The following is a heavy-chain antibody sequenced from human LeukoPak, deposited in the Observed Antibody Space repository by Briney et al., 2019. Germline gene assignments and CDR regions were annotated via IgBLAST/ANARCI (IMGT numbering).Heavy chain of an antibody. J-gene: IGHJ4*02. CDR1: GFTFSSYA. V-gene: IGHV3-23*01. CDR2: ISGSGGST. Sequence: GGSLRLSCAASGFTFSSYAMSWVRQAPGKVLEWVSAISGSGGSTYYADSVKGRFTISRDNSKNTLYLQLNSLRAEDTAVYYCARGLQEWERRRDFWGQGTLVTVSS. D-gene: IGHD1-26*01. CDR3: ARGLQEWERRRDF.